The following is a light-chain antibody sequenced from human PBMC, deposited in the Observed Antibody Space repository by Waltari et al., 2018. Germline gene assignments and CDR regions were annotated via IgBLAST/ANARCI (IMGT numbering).Light chain of an antibody. V-gene: IGLV2-14*01. J-gene: IGLJ1*01. CDR1: SSDVGGYNY. CDR2: DVS. Sequence: QSALTQPASVSGSPGQSITISCTGTSSDVGGYNYVSWYQQHPGKAPKLIIYDVSNRPSGVSNRFPGSKSGNTASLTISGLQAEDEADYYCNSYTISSTLGVFGTGTKVTVL. CDR3: NSYTISSTLGV.